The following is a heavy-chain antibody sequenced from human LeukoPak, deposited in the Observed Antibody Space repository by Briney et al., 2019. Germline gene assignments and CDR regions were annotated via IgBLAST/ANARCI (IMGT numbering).Heavy chain of an antibody. Sequence: ASVKVSCKASGYTFTSYGISWVRQAPGQGLEWMGWINPNSGRTNYAQKFQGRVAMTRDTSITTAYMELSRLRSDDTAIYYCARVGAYYDSSAYFDYWGRGTLVTVSS. J-gene: IGHJ4*02. CDR1: GYTFTSYG. D-gene: IGHD3-22*01. V-gene: IGHV1-2*02. CDR3: ARVGAYYDSSAYFDY. CDR2: INPNSGRT.